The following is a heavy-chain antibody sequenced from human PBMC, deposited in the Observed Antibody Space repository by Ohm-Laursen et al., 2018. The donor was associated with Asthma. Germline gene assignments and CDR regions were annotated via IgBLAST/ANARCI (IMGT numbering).Heavy chain of an antibody. CDR1: GFTFSSYS. V-gene: IGHV3-21*01. D-gene: IGHD6-6*01. J-gene: IGHJ6*02. Sequence: SLRLSCSASGFTFSSYSMNWVRQAPGQGLERVSSIISSSSYIYYADSVKGRFTISRDNAKNSLYLQMNSLRAEDTAVYYCARSLRPYSSSWHYYYYGMDVWGQGTTVTVSS. CDR3: ARSLRPYSSSWHYYYYGMDV. CDR2: IISSSSYI.